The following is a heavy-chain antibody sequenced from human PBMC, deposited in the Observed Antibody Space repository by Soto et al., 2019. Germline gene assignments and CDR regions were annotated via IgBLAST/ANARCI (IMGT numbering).Heavy chain of an antibody. J-gene: IGHJ6*03. CDR2: IYYSGST. D-gene: IGHD2-15*01. V-gene: IGHV4-39*01. CDR1: GGSISSSSYY. Sequence: SETLSLTCTVSGGSISSSSYYWGWIHQPPGKGLEWIGSIYYSGSTYYNPSLKSRVTISVDTSKNQFSLKLSSVTAADTAVYYCASPSGGFYYYYMDVWGKGTTVTVSS. CDR3: ASPSGGFYYYYMDV.